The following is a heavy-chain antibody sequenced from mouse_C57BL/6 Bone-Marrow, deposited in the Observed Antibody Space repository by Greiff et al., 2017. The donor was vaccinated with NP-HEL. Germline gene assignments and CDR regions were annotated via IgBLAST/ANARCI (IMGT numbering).Heavy chain of an antibody. D-gene: IGHD1-1*01. Sequence: QVQLQQSGPGLVQPSQSLSITCTVSGFSLTSYGVHWVRQPPGKGLEWLGVIWSGGSTDYNAAFISRLSISKDNSKSQVFFKMNSLQADDTAIYYCAKSRGYYGSSYGFAYWGQGTLVTVSA. CDR1: GFSLTSYG. V-gene: IGHV2-4*01. CDR3: AKSRGYYGSSYGFAY. J-gene: IGHJ3*01. CDR2: IWSGGST.